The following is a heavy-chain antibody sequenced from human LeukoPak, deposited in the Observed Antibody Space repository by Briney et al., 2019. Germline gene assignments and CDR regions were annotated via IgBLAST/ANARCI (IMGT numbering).Heavy chain of an antibody. CDR2: INPSGGST. V-gene: IGHV1-46*01. Sequence: EASVKVSCTASGYTFTSYYMHWVRQAPGQGLEWMGIINPSGGSTSYAQKFQGRVTMTRDTSTSTVYMELSSLRSEDTAAYYCARGHSSSWYTYYYYGMDVWGQGTTVTVSS. J-gene: IGHJ6*02. CDR3: ARGHSSSWYTYYYYGMDV. D-gene: IGHD6-13*01. CDR1: GYTFTSYY.